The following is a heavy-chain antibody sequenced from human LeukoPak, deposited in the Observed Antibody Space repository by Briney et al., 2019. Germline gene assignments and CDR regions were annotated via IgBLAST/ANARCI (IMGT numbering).Heavy chain of an antibody. CDR3: ARARHALDAFDI. Sequence: PGGSLRLSCAASGFTFSSYSMNWVRQAPGKGLEWVSSISSSSSYIYYADSVKGRFTISRDNAKNSLYLQMNSLRAEDTAVYYCARARHALDAFDIWGQGTMVTVSS. J-gene: IGHJ3*02. CDR2: ISSSSSYI. CDR1: GFTFSSYS. V-gene: IGHV3-21*01.